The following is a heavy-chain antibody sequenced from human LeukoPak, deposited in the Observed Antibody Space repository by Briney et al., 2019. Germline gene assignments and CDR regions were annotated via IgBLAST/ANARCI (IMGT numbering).Heavy chain of an antibody. CDR1: GFTFSNHW. CDR3: ARETSGYTWSPPPFDF. Sequence: GGSLRLSCAASGFTFSNHWMTWVRQAPGKGLEWVANIQGDGSQTYYVDSVKGRFTVSRDNSKNSLFLHMNSLRVDDTAFYYCARETSGYTWSPPPFDFWGQGALVTASS. CDR2: IQGDGSQT. V-gene: IGHV3-7*01. D-gene: IGHD5-24*01. J-gene: IGHJ4*02.